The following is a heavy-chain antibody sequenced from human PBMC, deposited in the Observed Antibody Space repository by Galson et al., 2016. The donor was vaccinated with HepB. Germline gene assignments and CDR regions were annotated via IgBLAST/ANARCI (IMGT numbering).Heavy chain of an antibody. D-gene: IGHD7-27*01. J-gene: IGHJ6*02. V-gene: IGHV6-1*01. CDR3: ARVTWPGDDWTSNGLDV. CDR2: TYYRSKWHN. Sequence: CAISGDSVSNNSAAWNWIRQSPSRGLEWLGRTYYRSKWHNDYAASVKSRISIKSDTSKNQFSLQLNSVTPEDTAVYHCARVTWPGDDWTSNGLDVWGQGTTVTVFS. CDR1: GDSVSNNSAA.